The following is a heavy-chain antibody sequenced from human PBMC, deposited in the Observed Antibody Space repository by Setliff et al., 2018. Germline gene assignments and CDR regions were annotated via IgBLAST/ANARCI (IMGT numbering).Heavy chain of an antibody. V-gene: IGHV4-61*02. CDR2: VYSNVGT. J-gene: IGHJ1*01. CDR3: ASRNSDGGPEYFQH. D-gene: IGHD1-26*01. CDR1: GGSVGNSYYY. Sequence: SETLSLTCTVSGGSVGNSYYYWSWIRQPAGKGLEWIGRVYSNVGTNFNPSLKSRVTMSVDASKNQTSLKLMSVTAADTAVYYCASRNSDGGPEYFQHWGQGALVTVSS.